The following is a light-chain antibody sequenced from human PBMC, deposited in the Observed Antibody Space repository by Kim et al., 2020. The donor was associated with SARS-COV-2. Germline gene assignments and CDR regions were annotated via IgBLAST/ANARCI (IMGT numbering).Light chain of an antibody. CDR2: DAS. CDR1: HDISNY. Sequence: ASVGGRVAITCQTSHDISNYLNWYQQKPGKARKLLIYDASNLETGVPSRFSGSGSWTDFTYTISSLQPKDIATYYCQQYDNLLPTFGGGTKVDIK. J-gene: IGKJ4*01. CDR3: QQYDNLLPT. V-gene: IGKV1-33*01.